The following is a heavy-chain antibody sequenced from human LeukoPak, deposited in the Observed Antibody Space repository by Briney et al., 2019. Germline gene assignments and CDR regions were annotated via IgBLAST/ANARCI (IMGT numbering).Heavy chain of an antibody. V-gene: IGHV3-21*01. CDR2: ISSSSSYI. Sequence: GGSLRLSCAASGFTFSSYSMNWVRQAPGKGLEWVSSISSSSSYIYYADSVKGRFTISRDNAKNSLYLQMNSLRAEDTAVYYCARDASPHYYGLGASRLDPWGQGTLVTVSS. J-gene: IGHJ5*02. CDR1: GFTFSSYS. D-gene: IGHD3-10*01. CDR3: ARDASPHYYGLGASRLDP.